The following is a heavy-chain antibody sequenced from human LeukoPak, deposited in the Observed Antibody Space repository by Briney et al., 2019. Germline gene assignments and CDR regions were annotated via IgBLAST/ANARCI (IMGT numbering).Heavy chain of an antibody. CDR3: ARDGDIVVVTGFNYGMDV. CDR2: ISSNGGST. Sequence: GGSLRLSCAASGFTFSSYAMHWVRQAPGKGLEYVSAISSNGGSTYYANSVKGRFTISRDNSKNTLYPQMGSLRAEDMAVYYCARDGDIVVVTGFNYGMDVWGQGTTVTVSS. V-gene: IGHV3-64*01. CDR1: GFTFSSYA. D-gene: IGHD2-21*02. J-gene: IGHJ6*02.